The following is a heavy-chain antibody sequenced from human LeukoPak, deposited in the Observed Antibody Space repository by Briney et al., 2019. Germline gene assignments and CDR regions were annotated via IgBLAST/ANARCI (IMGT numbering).Heavy chain of an antibody. D-gene: IGHD3-10*01. CDR3: ARGRHYYGSGSYYTNTRNNWFDP. CDR2: INHSGST. J-gene: IGHJ5*02. Sequence: SGTLSLTCAVYGGSFSGYYWSWIRQPPGKGLEWIGEINHSGSTNYNPSLKSRVTISVDTSKNQFSLKLSSVTAADTAVYYCARGRHYYGSGSYYTNTRNNWFDPWGQGTLVTVSS. V-gene: IGHV4-34*01. CDR1: GGSFSGYY.